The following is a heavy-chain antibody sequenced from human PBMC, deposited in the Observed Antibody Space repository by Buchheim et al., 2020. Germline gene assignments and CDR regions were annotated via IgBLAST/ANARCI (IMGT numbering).Heavy chain of an antibody. V-gene: IGHV3-74*01. CDR1: GFTFSSYW. J-gene: IGHJ6*02. D-gene: IGHD3-9*01. CDR2: INSDGSST. CDR3: ARVARADYDILTGYEYYYYGMDV. Sequence: EVQLVESGGGLVQPGGSLRLSCAASGFTFSSYWMHWVRQAPGKGLVWVSRINSDGSSTSYADSVKGRFTISRDNAKNTLYLQMNSLRAEDTAVYYCARVARADYDILTGYEYYYYGMDVWGQGTT.